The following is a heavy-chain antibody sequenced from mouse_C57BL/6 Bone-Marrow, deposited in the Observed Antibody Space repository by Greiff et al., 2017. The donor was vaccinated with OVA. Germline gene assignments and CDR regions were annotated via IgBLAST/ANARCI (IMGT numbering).Heavy chain of an antibody. CDR1: GFTFSSYA. V-gene: IGHV5-4*01. D-gene: IGHD2-12*01. J-gene: IGHJ2*01. CDR3: ARDYYKDY. CDR2: LSDGGSYT. Sequence: EVKLVESGGGLVKPGGSLKLSCAASGFTFSSYAMSWVRQTPEKRLEWVATLSDGGSYTYYPDNVKGRFTISRDNAKNNLYLQMSHLKSEDTAMYYCARDYYKDYWGQGTTLTVSS.